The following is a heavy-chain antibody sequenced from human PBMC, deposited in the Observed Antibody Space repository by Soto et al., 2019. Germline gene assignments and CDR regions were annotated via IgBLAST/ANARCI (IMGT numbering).Heavy chain of an antibody. Sequence: EVQLLDSGGGLVQPGGSLRLSCAASGFTFSSFAMGWVRQAPGKGLEWVSVIFGGGDYAYYAESVKGRFTISRDNSKNTLYLQMNSLRAEYSAIYYCAKYRGGPYHSYNMDVWGKGTTVTVSS. D-gene: IGHD2-15*01. CDR2: IFGGGDYA. J-gene: IGHJ6*03. CDR3: AKYRGGPYHSYNMDV. CDR1: GFTFSSFA. V-gene: IGHV3-23*01.